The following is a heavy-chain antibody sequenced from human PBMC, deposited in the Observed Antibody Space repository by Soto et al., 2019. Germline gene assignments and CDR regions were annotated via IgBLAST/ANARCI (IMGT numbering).Heavy chain of an antibody. J-gene: IGHJ4*02. Sequence: SETLSLTCTVSGGSISSYYWSWIRQPPGKGLEWIGYIYYSGSTNYNPSLKSRVTISVDTSKNQFSLKLSSVTAADTAVYYCARERYYGSGSFPDYWGQGTLVTVSS. CDR3: ARERYYGSGSFPDY. D-gene: IGHD3-10*01. V-gene: IGHV4-59*01. CDR1: GGSISSYY. CDR2: IYYSGST.